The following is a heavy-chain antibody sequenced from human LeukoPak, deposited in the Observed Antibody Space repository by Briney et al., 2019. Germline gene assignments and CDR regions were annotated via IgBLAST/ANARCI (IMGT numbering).Heavy chain of an antibody. J-gene: IGHJ4*02. CDR2: IKQDGSEK. CDR1: GFTFSSYW. V-gene: IGHV3-7*01. D-gene: IGHD2-15*01. CDR3: AREGYCSGGNCYFDY. Sequence: GGSLRLSCAASGFTFSSYWMSWVRQAPGKGLEWVANIKQDGSEKYYVDSVKGRFTISRDNAKNSLYLQMNSLRAEDTAIYYCAREGYCSGGNCYFDYWGQGTLVTVSS.